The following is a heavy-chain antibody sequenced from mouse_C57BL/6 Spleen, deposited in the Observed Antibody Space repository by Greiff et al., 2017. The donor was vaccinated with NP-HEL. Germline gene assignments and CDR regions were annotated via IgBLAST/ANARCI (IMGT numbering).Heavy chain of an antibody. Sequence: QVQLKESGAELARPGASVKLSCKASGYTFTSYGISWVKQRTGQGLEWIGEIYPRSGNTYYNEKFKGKATLTADKSSSTAYMELRSLTSEDSAVYFCASYYGSSYKYFDVWGTGTTVTVSS. CDR3: ASYYGSSYKYFDV. J-gene: IGHJ1*03. V-gene: IGHV1-81*01. CDR1: GYTFTSYG. D-gene: IGHD1-1*01. CDR2: IYPRSGNT.